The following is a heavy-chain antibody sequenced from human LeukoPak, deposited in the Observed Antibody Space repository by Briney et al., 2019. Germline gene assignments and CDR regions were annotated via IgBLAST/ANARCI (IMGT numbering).Heavy chain of an antibody. CDR1: GYTFTSCG. D-gene: IGHD6-19*01. V-gene: IGHV1-18*01. CDR3: AREAVAGTPHPFDY. CDR2: ISAYNGNT. J-gene: IGHJ4*02. Sequence: GASVKVSCKASGYTFTSCGISWVRQAPGQGLEWMGWISAYNGNTNYAQKLQGRVTMTTDTSTGTAYMELRSLRSDDTAVYYCAREAVAGTPHPFDYWGQGTLVTVSS.